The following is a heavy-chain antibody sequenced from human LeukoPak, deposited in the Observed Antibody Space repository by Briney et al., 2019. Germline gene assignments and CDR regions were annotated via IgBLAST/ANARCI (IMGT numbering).Heavy chain of an antibody. V-gene: IGHV1-46*01. CDR1: GYTFTSYY. CDR2: INPSGGST. Sequence: ASVKVSCKASGYTFTSYYMHWVRQAPGQGLEWMGIINPSGGSTSYAQKFQGRVTMTRDMSTSTVYMELSSLRSEDTAVYYCAREVEPGMVRGVINWFDPWGQGTLVTVSS. J-gene: IGHJ5*02. CDR3: AREVEPGMVRGVINWFDP. D-gene: IGHD3-10*01.